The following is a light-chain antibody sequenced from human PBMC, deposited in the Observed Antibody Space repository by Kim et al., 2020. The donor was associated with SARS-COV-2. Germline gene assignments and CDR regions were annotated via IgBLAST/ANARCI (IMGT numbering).Light chain of an antibody. CDR2: DAS. J-gene: IGKJ1*01. V-gene: IGKV3-11*01. Sequence: LSPGERATLSGRASQSISSDLAWYQQKPGLPPRLLIYDASNGATGIPARFSGSGSGTDFTLTISSLEPEDFAVYYCQQHSNWPRTFGQGTKVDIK. CDR1: QSISSD. CDR3: QQHSNWPRT.